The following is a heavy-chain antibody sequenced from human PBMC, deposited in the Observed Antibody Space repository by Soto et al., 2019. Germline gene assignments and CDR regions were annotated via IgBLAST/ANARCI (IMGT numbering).Heavy chain of an antibody. CDR1: GYTFTSYY. V-gene: IGHV1-46*01. J-gene: IGHJ3*02. D-gene: IGHD3-10*01. Sequence: QVQLVQSGAEVKKPGASVKVSCKASGYTFTSYYMHWVRQAPGQGLEWMGISNPSGGSTGYAQKFQGRVTMTRDKSTSTVYMELGSLRSEDTAVYYCARDVRGFGDQGYAFDIWGQGTMVTVSS. CDR2: SNPSGGST. CDR3: ARDVRGFGDQGYAFDI.